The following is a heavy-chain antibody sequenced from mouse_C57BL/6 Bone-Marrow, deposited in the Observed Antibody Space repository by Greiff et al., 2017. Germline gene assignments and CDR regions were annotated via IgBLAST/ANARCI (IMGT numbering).Heavy chain of an antibody. CDR1: GYSFTDYN. CDR2: INPNYGTT. CDR3: ASYYGSSYYYAMDD. D-gene: IGHD1-1*01. V-gene: IGHV1-39*01. Sequence: EVQLQQSGPELVKPGASVKISCKASGYSFTDYNMNWVKQSNGKSLEWIGVINPNYGTTSYNQKFKGKATLTVDQSSSTAYMQLNSLTSEDSTVYYCASYYGSSYYYAMDDWGQGTSVTVAS. J-gene: IGHJ4*01.